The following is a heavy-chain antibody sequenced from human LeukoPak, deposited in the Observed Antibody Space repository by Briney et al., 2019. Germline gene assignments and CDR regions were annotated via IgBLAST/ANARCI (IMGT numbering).Heavy chain of an antibody. D-gene: IGHD2-15*01. Sequence: SGTLSLTCVVSGASITYYWSWVRQPPGKGLEWIGEAHPDGYTNYNPSLKSRVTISVDKSKNQFSLKLSSVTAADTAVYYCAREGCSGGSCYPFDYWGQGTLVTVSS. CDR1: GASITYY. CDR2: AHPDGYT. J-gene: IGHJ4*02. V-gene: IGHV4-4*02. CDR3: AREGCSGGSCYPFDY.